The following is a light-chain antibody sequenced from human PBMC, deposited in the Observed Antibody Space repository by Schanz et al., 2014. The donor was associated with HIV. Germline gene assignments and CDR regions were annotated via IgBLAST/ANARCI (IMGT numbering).Light chain of an antibody. CDR1: SSDVASYNY. CDR3: TSYTSSSTVV. CDR2: DVT. V-gene: IGLV2-14*03. J-gene: IGLJ2*01. Sequence: QSALTQPASVSGSPGQSISFSCTGTSSDVASYNYISWYQQHPGKAPKLLIYDVTNRPSGVSNRFSGSKSGNAASLTIFGLQAEDEAHYYCTSYTSSSTVVFGGGTKLTVL.